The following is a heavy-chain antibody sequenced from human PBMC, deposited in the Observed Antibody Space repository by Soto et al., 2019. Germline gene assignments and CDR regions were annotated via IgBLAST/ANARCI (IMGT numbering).Heavy chain of an antibody. CDR1: GFTFSSYA. CDR3: AKALGDFWSGYRGWPFDY. D-gene: IGHD3-3*01. Sequence: PGGSLRLSCAASGFTFSSYAMSWVRQAPGKGLEWVSAISGSGGSTYYADSVKGRFTISRDNSKNTLYLQMNSLRAEDTAVYYCAKALGDFWSGYRGWPFDYWGQGTLVTVSS. J-gene: IGHJ4*02. CDR2: ISGSGGST. V-gene: IGHV3-23*01.